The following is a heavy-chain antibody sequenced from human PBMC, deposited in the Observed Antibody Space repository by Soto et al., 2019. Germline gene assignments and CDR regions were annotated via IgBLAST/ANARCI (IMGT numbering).Heavy chain of an antibody. J-gene: IGHJ6*02. CDR3: ARWDSSGYYYPRCYYYGMDV. D-gene: IGHD3-22*01. CDR2: MNPNSGNT. V-gene: IGHV1-8*01. Sequence: ASVKVSGKASGYTFTIYDINEALQATGQGLEGMGCMNPNSGNTGYAQTFQGRVTMTRNTSISTAYMELSSLRSEDTAVYYCARWDSSGYYYPRCYYYGMDVWGQGTTVTVSS. CDR1: GYTFTIYD.